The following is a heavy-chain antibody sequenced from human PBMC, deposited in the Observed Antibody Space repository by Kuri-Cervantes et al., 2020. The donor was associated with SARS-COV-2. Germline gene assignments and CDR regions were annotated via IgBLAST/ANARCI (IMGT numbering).Heavy chain of an antibody. V-gene: IGHV3-30*02. CDR2: IRYDGQSK. CDR1: GFTFSSYG. Sequence: GGSLRLSCAASGFTFSSYGMHWVRQTPGKGLEWVAFIRYDGQSKYYADSVKGRFTISRDSSKDTLYLQMNSLRTDDTAFYYCAKDHRYSSSSGVGYFDSRGQGTLVTVSS. D-gene: IGHD6-6*01. J-gene: IGHJ4*02. CDR3: AKDHRYSSSSGVGYFDS.